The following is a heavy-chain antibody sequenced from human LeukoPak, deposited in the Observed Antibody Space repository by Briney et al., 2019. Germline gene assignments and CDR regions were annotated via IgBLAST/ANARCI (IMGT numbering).Heavy chain of an antibody. Sequence: GASAKVSCKASGYTFTGYYMHWVRQAPGQGLEWMGWINPNSGGTNYAQKFQGRVTMTRDTSISTAYMELSRLRSDDTAVYYCARSSSSWRISDYWGQGTLVTVSS. CDR3: ARSSSSWRISDY. CDR1: GYTFTGYY. V-gene: IGHV1-2*02. CDR2: INPNSGGT. J-gene: IGHJ4*02. D-gene: IGHD6-13*01.